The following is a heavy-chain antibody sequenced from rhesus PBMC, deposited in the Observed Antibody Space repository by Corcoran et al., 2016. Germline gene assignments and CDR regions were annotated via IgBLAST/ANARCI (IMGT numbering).Heavy chain of an antibody. J-gene: IGHJ4*01. CDR2: INGNSGNT. Sequence: QVQLQESGPGLVKPSETLSLTCAVSGASISSYWWSWIRQPPGKGREWIGGINGNSGNTYYNHSLENRVTISKDASKNQFSLKLSSVTAADTAVYYCAREGLRDTAGTVTYWGQGVLVTVSS. CDR1: GASISSYW. D-gene: IGHD5-42*01. V-gene: IGHV4-80*01. CDR3: AREGLRDTAGTVTY.